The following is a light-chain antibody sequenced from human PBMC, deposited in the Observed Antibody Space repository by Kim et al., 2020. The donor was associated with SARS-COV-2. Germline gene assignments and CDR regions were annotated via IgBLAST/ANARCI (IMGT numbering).Light chain of an antibody. J-gene: IGKJ4*01. CDR3: QQYDVVPFT. V-gene: IGKV1-33*01. CDR2: EAT. Sequence: DIQLTQSPSSLSASVGDRVTISCLASQDISNSLNWYQQKPGEPPKLLIYEATNLETGVPIRFSGSTSVTDFAFTISSLQPEDIATYYGQQYDVVPFTFGGGTKVDIK. CDR1: QDISNS.